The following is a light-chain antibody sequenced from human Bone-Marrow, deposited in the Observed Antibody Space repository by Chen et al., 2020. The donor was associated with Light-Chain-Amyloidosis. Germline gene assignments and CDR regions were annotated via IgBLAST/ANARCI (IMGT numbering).Light chain of an antibody. J-gene: IGLJ2*01. Sequence: SYELTQPPSVSVSPGQTARITCSGDDLPTKYAYWYQQKPGQAPVLWIHRDTERPSGISERFSGARAGTTATLTISGVQAEDEADYHCQSADSSGTYEVIFGGGTKLTVL. V-gene: IGLV3-25*03. CDR3: QSADSSGTYEVI. CDR2: RDT. CDR1: DLPTKY.